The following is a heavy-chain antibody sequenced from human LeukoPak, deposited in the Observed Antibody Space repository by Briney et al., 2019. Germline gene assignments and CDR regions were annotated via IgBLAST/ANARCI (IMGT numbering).Heavy chain of an antibody. CDR3: ARHDSSGYYLEY. Sequence: SETLSLTCAVYGGSFSGYYWSWIRQPPGKGLEWIGEINHSGSTNYNPSLKIRGTISVDTSKNQFSLKLSSVTAADTAVYYCARHDSSGYYLEYWGQGTLVTVSS. J-gene: IGHJ4*02. CDR2: INHSGST. V-gene: IGHV4-34*01. D-gene: IGHD3-22*01. CDR1: GGSFSGYY.